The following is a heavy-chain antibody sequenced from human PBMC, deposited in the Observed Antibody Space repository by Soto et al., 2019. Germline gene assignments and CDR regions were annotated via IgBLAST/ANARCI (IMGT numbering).Heavy chain of an antibody. D-gene: IGHD5-12*01. Sequence: RASVKVSCKASGFTFTSSAVQWVRQARGQRLEWIGWIVVGSGNTNYAQKFQERVTITRDMSTSTAYMELSSLRSEDTAVYYCAAPPGVDSQTRSYYYGRDGYGQRTTV. CDR2: IVVGSGNT. J-gene: IGHJ6*02. V-gene: IGHV1-58*01. CDR3: AAPPGVDSQTRSYYYGRDG. CDR1: GFTFTSSA.